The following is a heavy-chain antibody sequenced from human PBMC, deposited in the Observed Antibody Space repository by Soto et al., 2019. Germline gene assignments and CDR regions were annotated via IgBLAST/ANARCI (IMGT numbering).Heavy chain of an antibody. D-gene: IGHD3-10*01. Sequence: QVQLVQSGAEVKKPGASVKVSCKASGDMFISYGINWVRQAPGQGLEWMGWISAYNGNTKYAQNLQGRVTMTTDTSKSTAYMEMRSLRSHDTAVYYCVRDLDGSGSYYTDYWGPGTLVTVSS. J-gene: IGHJ4*02. CDR1: GDMFISYG. CDR3: VRDLDGSGSYYTDY. V-gene: IGHV1-18*01. CDR2: ISAYNGNT.